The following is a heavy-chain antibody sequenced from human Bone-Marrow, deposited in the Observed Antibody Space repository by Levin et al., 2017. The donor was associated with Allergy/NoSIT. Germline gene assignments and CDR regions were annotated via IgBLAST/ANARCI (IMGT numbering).Heavy chain of an antibody. CDR1: GYTFTGYY. V-gene: IGHV1-2*06. CDR2: INPNSGGT. D-gene: IGHD1-26*01. CDR3: ASLEFGSYEVGADY. Sequence: ASVKVSCKASGYTFTGYYMHWVRQAPGQGLEWMGRINPNSGGTNYAQKFQGRVTMTRDTSISTAYMELSRLRSDDTAVYYCASLEFGSYEVGADYWGQGTLVTVSS. J-gene: IGHJ4*02.